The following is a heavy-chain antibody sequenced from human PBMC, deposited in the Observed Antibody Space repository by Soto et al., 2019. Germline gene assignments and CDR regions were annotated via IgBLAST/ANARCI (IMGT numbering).Heavy chain of an antibody. CDR3: ARVVGHCSSTSCYRYYGMDV. CDR1: GFTFSSYA. D-gene: IGHD2-2*02. CDR2: ISYDGSNK. Sequence: GGSLRLSCAASGFTFSSYAMHWVRQAPGKGLEWVAVISYDGSNKYYADSVKGRFTISRDNSKNTLYLQMNSLRAEDTAVYYCARVVGHCSSTSCYRYYGMDVWGQGTTVTVSS. J-gene: IGHJ6*02. V-gene: IGHV3-30-3*01.